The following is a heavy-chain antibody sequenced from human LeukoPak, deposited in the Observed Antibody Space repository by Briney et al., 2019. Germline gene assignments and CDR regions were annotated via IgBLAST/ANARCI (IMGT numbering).Heavy chain of an antibody. CDR1: GFTFSDYY. Sequence: PGGSLRLSCAASGFTFSDYYMSWVRQAPGKGLEWVSAISGSGGSTYYADSVKGRFTISRDNSKNTLYLQMNSLRAEDTAVYYCAKAPLGGSPQGHFDYWGQGTLVTVSS. D-gene: IGHD1-26*01. J-gene: IGHJ4*02. V-gene: IGHV3-23*01. CDR3: AKAPLGGSPQGHFDY. CDR2: ISGSGGST.